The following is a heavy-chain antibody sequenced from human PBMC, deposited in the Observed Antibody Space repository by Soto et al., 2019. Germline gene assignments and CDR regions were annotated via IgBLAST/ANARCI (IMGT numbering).Heavy chain of an antibody. J-gene: IGHJ3*02. D-gene: IGHD1-26*01. V-gene: IGHV4-34*01. Sequence: PSETLSLTCTIYNGSFSGYYWGWLRQPPGKGLEWIGHINHSGSTTYNPSLKSRVTIAVDTSENHFSLRLSSMTAADTAVYYCARTKGLRRHGAMDIWGQETMVTVSS. CDR3: ARTKGLRRHGAMDI. CDR1: NGSFSGYY. CDR2: INHSGST.